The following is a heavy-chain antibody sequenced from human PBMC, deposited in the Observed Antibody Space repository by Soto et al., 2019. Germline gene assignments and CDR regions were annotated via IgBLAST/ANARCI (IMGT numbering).Heavy chain of an antibody. D-gene: IGHD6-6*01. Sequence: EVQLVESGGGLVQPGGSLRLSCAASGFTFNAYWMTWVRQAPGKGLEWVANINRDGTEKNYVDSVKGRFNVSRDNAKDSLHLQMYRLRAEDTAVYYCVRDRTEYGSYGSSYYDVFDIWGKGTKVTVSS. J-gene: IGHJ3*02. V-gene: IGHV3-7*05. CDR3: VRDRTEYGSYGSSYYDVFDI. CDR1: GFTFNAYW. CDR2: INRDGTEK.